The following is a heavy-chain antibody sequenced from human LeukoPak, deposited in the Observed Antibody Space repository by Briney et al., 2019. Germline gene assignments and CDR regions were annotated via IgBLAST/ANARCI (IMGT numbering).Heavy chain of an antibody. CDR2: ISSSSSYI. CDR1: GFTFSSYS. CDR3: ARDYCSGGSCYFDY. V-gene: IGHV3-21*01. Sequence: GGSLRLSCAASGFTFSSYSMNWVRQAPGKGLEWVSSISSSSSYIYYADSVKGRFTISRDNAKNSPYLQMNSLRAEDTAVYYCARDYCSGGSCYFDYWGQGTLVTVSS. J-gene: IGHJ4*02. D-gene: IGHD2-15*01.